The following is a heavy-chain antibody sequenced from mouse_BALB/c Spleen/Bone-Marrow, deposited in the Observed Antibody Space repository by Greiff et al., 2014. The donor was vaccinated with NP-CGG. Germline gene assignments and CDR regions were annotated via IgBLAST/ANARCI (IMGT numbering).Heavy chain of an antibody. J-gene: IGHJ3*01. V-gene: IGHV4-1*02. D-gene: IGHD3-3*01. CDR1: GFDFSRYW. CDR3: ARLGDRGWFAY. CDR2: TNPHSSTI. Sequence: EVQLQQSGGGLVQPGGSLKLSCAASGFDFSRYWMSWVRQAPGKGLEWIGETNPHSSTINYTPSLKDKFIISRDNAKNTLYLQMSKVRSEDTALYYCARLGDRGWFAYWGQGTLVTVSA.